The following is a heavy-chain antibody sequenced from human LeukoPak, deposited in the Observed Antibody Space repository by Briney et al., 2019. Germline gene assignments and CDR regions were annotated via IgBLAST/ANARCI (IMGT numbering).Heavy chain of an antibody. CDR2: ISWNSGSI. V-gene: IGHV3-9*01. J-gene: IGHJ3*02. CDR3: AKDSRTGSILPFDAFDI. D-gene: IGHD3/OR15-3a*01. CDR1: GFTFDDYA. Sequence: PGGSLRLSCAASGFTFDDYAMHWVRQAPGKGLEWVSGISWNSGSIGYADSVKGRFTISRDNAKNSLYLQMNSLRAEDTALYYCAKDSRTGSILPFDAFDIWGQGTMVTVSS.